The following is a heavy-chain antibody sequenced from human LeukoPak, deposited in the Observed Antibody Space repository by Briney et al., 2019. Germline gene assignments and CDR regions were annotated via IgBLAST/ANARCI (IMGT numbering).Heavy chain of an antibody. J-gene: IGHJ4*02. V-gene: IGHV4-34*01. CDR3: AREVVRFGELDY. D-gene: IGHD3-10*01. CDR2: INHSGST. CDR1: GGSFSGYY. Sequence: PSETLSLTCAVYGGSFSGYYWSWIRQPPGKGLEWIGEINHSGSTNYNPSLKSRVTISVDTSKNQFPLKLSSVTAADTAVYYCAREVVRFGELDYWGQGTLVTVSS.